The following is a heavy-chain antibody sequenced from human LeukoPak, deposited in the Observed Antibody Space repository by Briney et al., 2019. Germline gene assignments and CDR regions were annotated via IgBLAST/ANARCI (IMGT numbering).Heavy chain of an antibody. Sequence: SETLSLTCTVSGGSINSYYWSWTRQPPGRGLEYIGHIYYSGNTDYNPSLKSRVTISVDTSKNQLSLNLNSLTAADTAVYYCARWYCSSGTCYYLDYWGHGTLVTVSS. CDR3: ARWYCSSGTCYYLDY. CDR2: IYYSGNT. V-gene: IGHV4-59*01. D-gene: IGHD2-2*01. J-gene: IGHJ4*01. CDR1: GGSINSYY.